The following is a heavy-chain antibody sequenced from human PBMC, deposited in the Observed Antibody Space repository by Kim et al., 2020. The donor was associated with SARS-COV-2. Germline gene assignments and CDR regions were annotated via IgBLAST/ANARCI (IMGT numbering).Heavy chain of an antibody. CDR2: SGSTI. V-gene: IGHV3-11*01. J-gene: IGHJ4*02. D-gene: IGHD6-6*01. Sequence: SGSTIYYADSVKGRCTISRDNAKNSRYRQRNSLGAEDTAVYYCATARLGYWGQGTLVTVSS. CDR3: ATARLGY.